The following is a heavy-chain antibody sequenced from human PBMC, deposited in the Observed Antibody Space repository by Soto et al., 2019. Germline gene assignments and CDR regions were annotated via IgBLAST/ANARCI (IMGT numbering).Heavy chain of an antibody. J-gene: IGHJ4*02. CDR3: AKEADISGYHPDY. CDR1: GFTFSSYA. V-gene: IGHV3-23*01. Sequence: GGSLRLSCAASGFTFSSYAVSWVRQAPGKGLEWVSVISGSGGSTHYADSVKGRSTISRDNSKNTLYLQVNSLRAEDTAVYYCAKEADISGYHPDYWGQGTQVTVSS. D-gene: IGHD3-22*01. CDR2: ISGSGGST.